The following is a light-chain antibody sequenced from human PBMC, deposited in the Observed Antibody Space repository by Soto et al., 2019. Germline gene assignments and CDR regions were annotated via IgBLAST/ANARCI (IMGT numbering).Light chain of an antibody. CDR1: QSISTY. J-gene: IGKJ2*01. V-gene: IGKV1-39*01. CDR2: AAI. CDR3: QHTYCSPFT. Sequence: DIQMTQSPSSLSASVGDRVTITCRASQSISTYLNWYQQIPGKAPKLLIYAAISLQSGVPSRFSGSGSGTDFSLTISSLQPEDFATDDGQHTYCSPFTFGQGTNVEI.